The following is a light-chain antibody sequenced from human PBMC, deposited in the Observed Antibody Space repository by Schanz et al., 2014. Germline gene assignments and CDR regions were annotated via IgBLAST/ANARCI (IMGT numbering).Light chain of an antibody. CDR1: GSADGAFTY. Sequence: QSALTQPASVSGSPGQSITISCTATGSADGAFTYVSWYQQHPGKAPKLMIYDVSNRPSGVSNRFSGSKSGNTASLTISGLQAEDEADYYCSSYTGTDKNVVVVGGGTKLTVL. V-gene: IGLV2-14*01. CDR3: SSYTGTDKNVVV. CDR2: DVS. J-gene: IGLJ2*01.